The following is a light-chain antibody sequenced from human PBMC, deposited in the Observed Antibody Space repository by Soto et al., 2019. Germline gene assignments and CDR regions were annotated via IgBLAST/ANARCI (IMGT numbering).Light chain of an antibody. V-gene: IGKV1-5*03. J-gene: IGKJ1*01. Sequence: DIQMTQSPSTLSASVGDRVTITCRASQSISSWLAWYQQKPGAAPKLLIYEASTLESGVPSRFSGSRSGTEFTLTVSSLQPEDFATYYCLQHNSYPLTFGQGTKVEIK. CDR1: QSISSW. CDR2: EAS. CDR3: LQHNSYPLT.